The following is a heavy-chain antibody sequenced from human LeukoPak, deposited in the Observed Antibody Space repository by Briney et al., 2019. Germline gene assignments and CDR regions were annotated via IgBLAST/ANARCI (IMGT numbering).Heavy chain of an antibody. D-gene: IGHD4-17*01. J-gene: IGHJ4*02. V-gene: IGHV3-21*01. CDR3: ARGHTAVTRHFDF. CDR2: ISGSNSYI. CDR1: GFTFSSYS. Sequence: PGGSLRLSCAASGFTFSSYSMNWVRQAPGKGLEWVSSISGSNSYIYYAGSMKGRFTISRDNAKNSLYLQMNSLRAEDTAVYYCARGHTAVTRHFDFWGQGTLVTVSS.